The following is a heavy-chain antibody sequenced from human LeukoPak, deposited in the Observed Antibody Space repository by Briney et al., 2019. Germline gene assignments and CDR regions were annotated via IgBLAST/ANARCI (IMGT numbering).Heavy chain of an antibody. CDR3: AREYCSGGSCYFSMDV. D-gene: IGHD2-15*01. J-gene: IGHJ6*02. Sequence: GGSLRLSCAASGFTFSSYWMSWVRQAPGKGLEWVANIKQDGSEKYYVDSVKGRFTISRDNAKDSLYLQMNSLRAEDTVVYYCAREYCSGGSCYFSMDVWGQGTTVTVSS. CDR1: GFTFSSYW. CDR2: IKQDGSEK. V-gene: IGHV3-7*01.